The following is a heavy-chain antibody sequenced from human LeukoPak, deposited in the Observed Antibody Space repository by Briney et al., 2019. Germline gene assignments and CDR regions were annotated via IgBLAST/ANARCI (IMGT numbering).Heavy chain of an antibody. CDR3: ARWVQQQLILVGAFDI. V-gene: IGHV4-59*08. Sequence: SETLSLTCTVSGGSISSYYWSWIRQPPGKGLEWIGYIYYSGSTNYNPSLKSRVTISVDTSKNQFSLKLSSVTAADTAVYYCARWVQQQLILVGAFDIWGQGTMVTVPS. J-gene: IGHJ3*02. CDR1: GGSISSYY. D-gene: IGHD6-13*01. CDR2: IYYSGST.